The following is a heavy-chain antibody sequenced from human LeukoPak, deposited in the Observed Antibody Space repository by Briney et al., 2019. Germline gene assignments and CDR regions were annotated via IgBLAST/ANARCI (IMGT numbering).Heavy chain of an antibody. CDR3: ARDWAPYDSSGYYDY. CDR2: ISSSGSTI. D-gene: IGHD3-22*01. V-gene: IGHV3-48*03. J-gene: IGHJ4*02. Sequence: GGSLRLSCAASGFTFSSYEMNWVRQAPGKGLEWVSYISSSGSTIYYADSVKGRSTISRDNAKNSLYLQMNSLRAEDTAVYYCARDWAPYDSSGYYDYWGQGTLVTVSS. CDR1: GFTFSSYE.